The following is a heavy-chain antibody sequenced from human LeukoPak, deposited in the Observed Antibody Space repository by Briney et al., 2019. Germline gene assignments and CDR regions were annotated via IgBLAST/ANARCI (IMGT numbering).Heavy chain of an antibody. Sequence: SETLSLTCTVSGGSISSYHWSWIRQPPGKGLEWIGYIYYSGSTNYNPSLKSRVTISVDTSKNQFSLKLSSVTAADTAVYYCASRGANWGHGDAFDIWGQGTMVTVSS. V-gene: IGHV4-59*01. CDR3: ASRGANWGHGDAFDI. CDR2: IYYSGST. CDR1: GGSISSYH. J-gene: IGHJ3*02. D-gene: IGHD7-27*01.